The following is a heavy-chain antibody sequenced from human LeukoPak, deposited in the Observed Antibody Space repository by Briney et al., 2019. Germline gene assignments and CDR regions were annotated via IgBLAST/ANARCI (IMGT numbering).Heavy chain of an antibody. J-gene: IGHJ4*02. Sequence: SVKVSCKASGGTFSNYVITWVRQAPGQGLEWMGGIIPVFGTATYARKFQDRVTITTDESTSTAYMELSSLRSEDTAVYYCARVSGRILDYWGQGTLVTVSS. D-gene: IGHD5-12*01. CDR2: IIPVFGTA. V-gene: IGHV1-69*05. CDR3: ARVSGRILDY. CDR1: GGTFSNYV.